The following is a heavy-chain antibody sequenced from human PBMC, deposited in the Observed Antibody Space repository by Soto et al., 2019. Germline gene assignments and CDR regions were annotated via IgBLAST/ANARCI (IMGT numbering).Heavy chain of an antibody. CDR3: AKDFGARQGPTYDY. V-gene: IGHV3-9*01. D-gene: IGHD1-26*01. CDR2: ISWNSGSI. J-gene: IGHJ4*02. Sequence: PGGSLRLSCAASGFTFDDYAMHWVRQAPGKGLEWVSGISWNSGSIGYADSVKGRLTISRDNAKNSLYLQMNSLRAEDTALYYCAKDFGARQGPTYDYWGQGTLVTVSS. CDR1: GFTFDDYA.